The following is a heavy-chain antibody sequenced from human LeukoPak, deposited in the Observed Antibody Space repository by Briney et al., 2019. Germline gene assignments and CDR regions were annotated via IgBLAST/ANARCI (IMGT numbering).Heavy chain of an antibody. CDR3: ARDQYDTWSRRGNFDS. CDR2: IKLDGSEK. J-gene: IGHJ4*02. CDR1: GFTFSSSA. D-gene: IGHD3-3*01. V-gene: IGHV3-7*03. Sequence: GGSVRLSCAAYGFTFSSSAMSWVRQAPGKGLEWVAHIKLDGSEKNYVDSVKGRFTISRDNTKNSLYLQMNSLRAEDTAVFYCARDQYDTWSRRGNFDSWGQGTLVIVSS.